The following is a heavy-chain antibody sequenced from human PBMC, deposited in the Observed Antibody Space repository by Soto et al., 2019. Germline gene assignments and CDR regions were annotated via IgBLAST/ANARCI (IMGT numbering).Heavy chain of an antibody. CDR2: ISYDGTNK. V-gene: IGHV3-30-3*01. CDR3: SRGIKGGLDA. CDR1: GFTFSSYA. Sequence: GGSLRLSCAASGFTFSSYAMHWVRQAPGKGLEWVAVISYDGTNKYYADSVKGRFTISRDNSKNTLYLQMNSLRADDTAVYYCSRGIKGGLDAWGPGTLVTVSS. D-gene: IGHD2-21*01. J-gene: IGHJ5*02.